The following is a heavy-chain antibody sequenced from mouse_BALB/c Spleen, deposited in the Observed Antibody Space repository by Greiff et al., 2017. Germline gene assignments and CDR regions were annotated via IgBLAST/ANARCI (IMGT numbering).Heavy chain of an antibody. J-gene: IGHJ4*01. CDR2: INSNGGST. V-gene: IGHV5-6-2*01. CDR1: GFTFSSYY. Sequence: EVKVEESGGGLVKLGGSLKLSCAASGFTFSSYYMSWVRQTPEKRLELVAAINSNGGSTYYPDTVKGRFTISRDNAKNTLYLQMSSLKSEDTALYYCARQTYRYDRYAMDYWGQGTSVTVSS. CDR3: ARQTYRYDRYAMDY. D-gene: IGHD2-14*01.